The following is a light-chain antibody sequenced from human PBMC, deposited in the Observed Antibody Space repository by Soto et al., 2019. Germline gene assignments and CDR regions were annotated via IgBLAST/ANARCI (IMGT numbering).Light chain of an antibody. V-gene: IGLV2-23*01. CDR3: YSYAGKNLYV. J-gene: IGLJ1*01. CDR1: SSDVGSYNL. CDR2: EGT. Sequence: QSVLTQPASVSASPGQSIAIPCTGTSSDVGSYNLVSWFQQHPGKVPKLLIYEGTKRPSGLSDRFSGSKSGNTASLTISGLQAEDEADYYCYSYAGKNLYVFGTGTKVTVL.